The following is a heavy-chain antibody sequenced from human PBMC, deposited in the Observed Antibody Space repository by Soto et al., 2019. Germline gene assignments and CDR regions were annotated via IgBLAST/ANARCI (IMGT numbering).Heavy chain of an antibody. CDR1: GFTFSSYG. Sequence: QVQLVESGGGVVQPGRSLRLSCAASGFTFSSYGMHWVRQAPGKGLEWVAVIWYDGSNKYYADSVKGRFTISRDNSKNTLYLQMNSLRAEDTAVYYCARVSRDSGSYYRPYYYYYYGMDVWGQGTTVTVSS. CDR3: ARVSRDSGSYYRPYYYYYYGMDV. CDR2: IWYDGSNK. D-gene: IGHD3-10*01. J-gene: IGHJ6*02. V-gene: IGHV3-33*01.